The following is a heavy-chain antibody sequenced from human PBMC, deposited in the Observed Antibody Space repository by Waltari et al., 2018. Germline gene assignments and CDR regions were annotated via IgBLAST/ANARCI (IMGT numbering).Heavy chain of an antibody. CDR3: DGVVVAAKG. J-gene: IGHJ4*02. CDR1: GYSLSSGYY. D-gene: IGHD2-15*01. CDR2: IYHSGST. Sequence: QVQLQESGPGLVKPSETLSLTCAVSGYSLSSGYYWGWLRQPPGKGLEWIGSIYHSGSTYYNPSLKSRVTISVDTSKNQFSLKLSSVTAADTAVYYCDGVVVAAKGWGQGTLVTVSS. V-gene: IGHV4-38-2*01.